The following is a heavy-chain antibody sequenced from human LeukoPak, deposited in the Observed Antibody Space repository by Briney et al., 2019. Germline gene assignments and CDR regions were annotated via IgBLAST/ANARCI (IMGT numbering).Heavy chain of an antibody. CDR1: GFTVSSYS. CDR3: ARCGDGLPCDFDY. V-gene: IGHV3-21*01. J-gene: IGHJ4*02. Sequence: PGGSLRLSCAASGFTVSSYSMDWVRQAPGKGLEWVSSISSSYNYIYYADSVKGRFTISRDNAKNSLYLQMNSLRAEDTAVYYCARCGDGLPCDFDYWGQGTLVTVSS. D-gene: IGHD3-10*01. CDR2: ISSSYNYI.